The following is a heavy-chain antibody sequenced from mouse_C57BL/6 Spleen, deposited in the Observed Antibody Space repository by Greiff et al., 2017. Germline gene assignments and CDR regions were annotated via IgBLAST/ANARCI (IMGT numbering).Heavy chain of an antibody. J-gene: IGHJ3*01. D-gene: IGHD2-4*01. CDR2: IWRGGST. CDR1: GFSLTSYG. CDR3: ARKDNDEFAD. Sequence: VQLQQPGPGLVQPSQSLSITCTASGFSLTSYGVHWVRQSPGKGLEWLGVIWRGGSTDYNAAFISRLSIGKDNSKSQVFFKMNSLQADDTAIYYCARKDNDEFADWGKGTLVTVSA. V-gene: IGHV2-2*01.